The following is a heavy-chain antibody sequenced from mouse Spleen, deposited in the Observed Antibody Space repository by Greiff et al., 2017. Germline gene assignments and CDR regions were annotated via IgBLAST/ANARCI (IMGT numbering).Heavy chain of an antibody. CDR1: GYTFTSYW. J-gene: IGHJ3*01. CDR2: IDPSDSYT. CDR3: ARTFYYGYDWFAY. D-gene: IGHD2-2*01. V-gene: IGHV1-50*01. Sequence: QVQLQQPGAELVKPGASVKLSCKASGYTFTSYWMQWVKQRPGQGLEWIGEIDPSDSYTNYNQKFKGKATLTVDTSSSTAYMQLSSLTSEDSAVYYCARTFYYGYDWFAYWGQGTLVTVSA.